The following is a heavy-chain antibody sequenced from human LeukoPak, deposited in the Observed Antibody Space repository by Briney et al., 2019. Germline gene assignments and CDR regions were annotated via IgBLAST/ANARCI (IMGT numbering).Heavy chain of an antibody. D-gene: IGHD3-22*01. J-gene: IGHJ4*02. Sequence: GGSLRLSCAASGFTFSNAWMSWVRQAPGKGLEWVGRIKSKTDGGTTDYAAPVKGRFTISRDDSKNTLCLQMNSLKAEDTAVYYCTTDPYYDSSGLSGSWGQGTLVTVSS. V-gene: IGHV3-15*01. CDR1: GFTFSNAW. CDR3: TTDPYYDSSGLSGS. CDR2: IKSKTDGGTT.